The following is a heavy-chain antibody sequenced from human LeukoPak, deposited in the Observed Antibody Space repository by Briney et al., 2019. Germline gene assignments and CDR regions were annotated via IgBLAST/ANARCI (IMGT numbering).Heavy chain of an antibody. V-gene: IGHV3-33*01. D-gene: IGHD2-15*01. J-gene: IGHJ6*02. Sequence: PGGSLRLSCTASGFIFSTYGMHWVRQAPGKGLEWVAVIWYDGSNEYFADSVKGRFTISRDNSKNILYLQMNSLRAEDTAVYYCARDIASTRMDVWGQGTTVSVSS. CDR1: GFIFSTYG. CDR2: IWYDGSNE. CDR3: ARDIASTRMDV.